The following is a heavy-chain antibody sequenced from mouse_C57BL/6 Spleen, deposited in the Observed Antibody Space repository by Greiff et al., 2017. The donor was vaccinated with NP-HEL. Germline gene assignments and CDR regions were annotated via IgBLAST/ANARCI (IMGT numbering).Heavy chain of an antibody. J-gene: IGHJ3*01. CDR1: GYTFTSYW. V-gene: IGHV1-69*01. Sequence: QVQLQQPGAELVMPGASVKLSCKASGYTFTSYWMHWVKQRPGQGLEWIGEIDPSDSYTNYNQKFKGKSTLTVDKSSSTAYMQLSSLTSEDSAVYYCAIRDAYWGQGTLVTVSA. D-gene: IGHD2-12*01. CDR3: AIRDAY. CDR2: IDPSDSYT.